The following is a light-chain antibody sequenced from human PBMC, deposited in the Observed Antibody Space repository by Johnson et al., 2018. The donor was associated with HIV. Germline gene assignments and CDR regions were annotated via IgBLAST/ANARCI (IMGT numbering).Light chain of an antibody. Sequence: QSVLTQPPSVSAAPGQKVTISCSGSSSNIGNNYVSWYQQLPGTAPKLLIYEDYKRPSGIPDRFSGSRSGTSATLGITGLQPDDEADYYCGTWDGSLSAGVFGTGTKVTVL. CDR2: EDY. CDR1: SSNIGNNY. J-gene: IGLJ1*01. CDR3: GTWDGSLSAGV. V-gene: IGLV1-51*02.